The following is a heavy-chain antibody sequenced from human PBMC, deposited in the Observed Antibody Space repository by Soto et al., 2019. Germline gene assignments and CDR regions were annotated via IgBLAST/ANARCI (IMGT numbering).Heavy chain of an antibody. CDR3: ARRDTSGFLRYFDN. J-gene: IGHJ4*02. V-gene: IGHV1-69*06. CDR2: IVPNVGTV. CDR1: GDTFSSYA. Sequence: QVQLVQSGAEVKKPGSSVKVSCKASGDTFSSYAISWVRQAPGQGLEWMGGIVPNVGTVNYAQKFQGRVTITADKSTGTAYMELSSLRSEDTALYYCARRDTSGFLRYFDNWGQGTLVTVSS. D-gene: IGHD3-3*01.